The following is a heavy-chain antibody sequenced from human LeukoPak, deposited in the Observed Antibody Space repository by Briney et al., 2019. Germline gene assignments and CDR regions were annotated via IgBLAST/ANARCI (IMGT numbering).Heavy chain of an antibody. CDR2: IIPIFGTT. V-gene: IGHV1-69*13. D-gene: IGHD6-13*01. CDR3: AGLYSSTWEEKFDF. CDR1: GGTFSSYA. Sequence: SVKVSCKTSGGTFSSYAISWVRQAPGQGLEWMGGIIPIFGTTKYAQKFQGRVTITADESTSTAYMELSSLRSEDTAVYYCAGLYSSTWEEKFDFWGQGTLVTVSS. J-gene: IGHJ4*02.